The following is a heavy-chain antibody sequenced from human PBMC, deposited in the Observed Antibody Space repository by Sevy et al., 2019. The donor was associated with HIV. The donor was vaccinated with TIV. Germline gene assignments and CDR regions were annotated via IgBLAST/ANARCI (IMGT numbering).Heavy chain of an antibody. CDR2: IYYSGST. J-gene: IGHJ5*02. Sequence: SETLSLTCSVSGGSISNYYWSWIRQPPGKGLEWIGYIYYSGSTYYSPSLKSRVTISVDTSKNQFSLKLSSVTAADTAAYYCARLRTGTAGRPCWFDPWGQGTLVTVSS. V-gene: IGHV4-59*01. CDR1: GGSISNYY. D-gene: IGHD1-1*01. CDR3: ARLRTGTAGRPCWFDP.